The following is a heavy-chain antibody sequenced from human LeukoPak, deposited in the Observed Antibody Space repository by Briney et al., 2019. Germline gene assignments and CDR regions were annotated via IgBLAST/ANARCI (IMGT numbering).Heavy chain of an antibody. V-gene: IGHV3-30-3*01. Sequence: GGSLRLSCAASGFTFSTYWMSWVRQAPGKGLEWVAVISYDESNKYYADSVKGRFTISRDNSKNTLYLQMNSLRAEDTAVYYCARPPFMVRGVTRYPLFDYWGQGTLVTVSS. D-gene: IGHD3-10*01. CDR2: ISYDESNK. CDR1: GFTFSTYW. CDR3: ARPPFMVRGVTRYPLFDY. J-gene: IGHJ4*02.